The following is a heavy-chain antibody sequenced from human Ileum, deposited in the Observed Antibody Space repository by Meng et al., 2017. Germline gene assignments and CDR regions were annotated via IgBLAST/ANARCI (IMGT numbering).Heavy chain of an antibody. CDR3: VRDHKWAFDI. Sequence: SQTLSLTCAVSGDSIADSSVAWNWIRQSPSRGLEWLGTTKYKSKWYYYYAESVKSRKIIKPDTSKNQFSLQLNSMTPDDTALYYCVRDHKWAFDIWDQGTVVTVSS. CDR1: GDSIADSSVA. V-gene: IGHV6-1*01. D-gene: IGHD1-26*01. J-gene: IGHJ3*02. CDR2: TKYKSKWYY.